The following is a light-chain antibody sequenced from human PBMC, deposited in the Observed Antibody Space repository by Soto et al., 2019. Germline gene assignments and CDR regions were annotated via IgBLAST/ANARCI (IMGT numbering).Light chain of an antibody. V-gene: IGKV3-15*01. Sequence: EIVMTQSPATLSVSPGERATLSCRVSQSVSSNLAWYQQKPGQAPRLLIYGASTRATGIPARFSGSGSGTECTLTISSLQSEDFAVYYCQQYNNWPPPYTFGQGTKLQIK. CDR2: GAS. CDR1: QSVSSN. J-gene: IGKJ2*01. CDR3: QQYNNWPPPYT.